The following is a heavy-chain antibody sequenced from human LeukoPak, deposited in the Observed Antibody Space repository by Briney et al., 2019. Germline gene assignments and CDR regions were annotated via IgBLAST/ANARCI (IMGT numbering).Heavy chain of an antibody. D-gene: IGHD6-19*01. V-gene: IGHV3-48*03. CDR3: ATGIAVECTDY. J-gene: IGHJ4*02. CDR2: ISSSGSTS. Sequence: PGGSLRLSCAASGFTFSSYEMNWVRQAPGKGLERVSYISSSGSTSYYADSVKGRFTISRDNAKNSLYLQMNSLRAEDTAVYYCATGIAVECTDYWGQGTLVSVSS. CDR1: GFTFSSYE.